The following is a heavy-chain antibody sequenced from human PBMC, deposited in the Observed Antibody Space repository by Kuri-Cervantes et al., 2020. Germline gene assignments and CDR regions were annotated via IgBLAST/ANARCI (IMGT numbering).Heavy chain of an antibody. CDR1: GGSVSSGSYY. CDR3: ARGRRDSPYYDILTGVPPPVLDY. Sequence: SETLSLTCTVSGGSVSSGSYYWSWIRQPPGKGLEWIGYIYYSGSTNYNPSLKSRVTISVDTSKNQFSLKLSSVTAADTAVYYCARGRRDSPYYDILTGVPPPVLDYWGQGTLVTVLL. V-gene: IGHV4-61*01. D-gene: IGHD3-9*01. J-gene: IGHJ4*02. CDR2: IYYSGST.